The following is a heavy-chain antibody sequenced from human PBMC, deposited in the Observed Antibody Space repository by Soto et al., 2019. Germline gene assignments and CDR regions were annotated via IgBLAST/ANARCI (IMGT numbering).Heavy chain of an antibody. CDR3: AKGLRDYGDYVVYYYIDV. V-gene: IGHV3-23*01. D-gene: IGHD4-17*01. CDR2: ISGSGGST. J-gene: IGHJ6*03. Sequence: GGSLRLSCAASGFTFSSYAMSWVRQAPGKGLEWVSAISGSGGSTYYADPVKGRFTISRDNSKNTLYLQMNSLRAEDTAVYYCAKGLRDYGDYVVYYYIDVWGKGTTVTVSS. CDR1: GFTFSSYA.